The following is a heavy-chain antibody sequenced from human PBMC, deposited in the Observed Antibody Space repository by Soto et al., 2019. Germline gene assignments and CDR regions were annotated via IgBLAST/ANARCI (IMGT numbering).Heavy chain of an antibody. J-gene: IGHJ4*02. CDR2: ISYDGSEN. Sequence: QVQLVDSGGGVVQPGRSLRLSCAASGFTFNSYAMHWVHQAPGKGLEWVALISYDGSENYYADPVKGRFTISRDNSENTLYLQMNSLRPDDTAVYYCAKESAYRSGWYNGWGQGTLVTVSS. CDR1: GFTFNSYA. D-gene: IGHD6-19*01. CDR3: AKESAYRSGWYNG. V-gene: IGHV3-30*04.